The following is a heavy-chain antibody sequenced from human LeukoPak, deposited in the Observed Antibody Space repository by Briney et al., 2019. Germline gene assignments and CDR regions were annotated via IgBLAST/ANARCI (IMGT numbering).Heavy chain of an antibody. D-gene: IGHD3-16*01. CDR1: GFTVSSNY. J-gene: IGHJ3*02. V-gene: IGHV3-53*01. CDR3: AKGGGLSSDAFDI. Sequence: PGGSLRLSCAASGFTVSSNYMSWVRQAPGKGLEWVSVIYSGGSTYYADSVKGRFTISRHNSKNTLYLQMNSLRAEDTAVYYCAKGGGLSSDAFDIWGQGTMVTVSS. CDR2: IYSGGST.